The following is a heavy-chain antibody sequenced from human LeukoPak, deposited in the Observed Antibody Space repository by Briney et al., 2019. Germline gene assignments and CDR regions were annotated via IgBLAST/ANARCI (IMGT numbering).Heavy chain of an antibody. J-gene: IGHJ4*02. CDR3: AKVGSSGWYMDY. D-gene: IGHD6-19*01. Sequence: GGSLRLSCAASGFTFSSYGMHWVRQAPGKGLEWVAVISYDGSNKYYADSVKGRFTISRDNSKNTLYLQMNSLRAEDTAVYYCAKVGSSGWYMDYWGQGTLVTVSS. CDR1: GFTFSSYG. V-gene: IGHV3-30*18. CDR2: ISYDGSNK.